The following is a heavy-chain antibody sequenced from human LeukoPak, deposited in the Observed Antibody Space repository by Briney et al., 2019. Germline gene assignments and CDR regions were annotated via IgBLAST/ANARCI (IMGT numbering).Heavy chain of an antibody. CDR3: ARGHTYSSGWYTEGFDY. CDR2: MYHSGST. V-gene: IGHV4-4*02. J-gene: IGHJ4*02. D-gene: IGHD6-19*01. CDR1: GDFISSSNW. Sequence: SETLSLTCAVSGDFISSSNWWSWVRQPPGKGLEWIGEMYHSGSTNYNPSLKSRVTVSLDKSKNQFSLKLSSVTAADTAVYYCARGHTYSSGWYTEGFDYWGQGTLVTVSS.